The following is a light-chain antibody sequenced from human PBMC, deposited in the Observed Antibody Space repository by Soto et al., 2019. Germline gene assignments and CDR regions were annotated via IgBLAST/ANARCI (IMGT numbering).Light chain of an antibody. CDR1: SSDVGSYNL. J-gene: IGLJ2*01. CDR2: DGS. Sequence: QSALTQPASVSGSPGQSITISCTGTSSDVGSYNLVSWYQQHPGKAPKLMIYDGSQRPSWVSNRFSASKSGTTASLTISGLQAEDEADYFCCSYAGTHVVFGGGTKLTVL. V-gene: IGLV2-23*01. CDR3: CSYAGTHVV.